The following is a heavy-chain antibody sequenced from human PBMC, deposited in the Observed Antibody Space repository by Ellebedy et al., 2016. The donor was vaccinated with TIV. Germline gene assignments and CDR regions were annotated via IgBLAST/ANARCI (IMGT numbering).Heavy chain of an antibody. Sequence: GESLKISXAGSGFTFDDYGISWVRQAPGKGLEWVCNVNWSGENTQCADSLRGRFAISRDNSKNTLYLQMNSLRLDDTAEYFCVKHGSSSYGGEYCDSWGQGTLVTVTS. D-gene: IGHD2/OR15-2a*01. CDR1: GFTFDDYG. J-gene: IGHJ4*02. V-gene: IGHV3-20*04. CDR3: VKHGSSSYGGEYCDS. CDR2: VNWSGENT.